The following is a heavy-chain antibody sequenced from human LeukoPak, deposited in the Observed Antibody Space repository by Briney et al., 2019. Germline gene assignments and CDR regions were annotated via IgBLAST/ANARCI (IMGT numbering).Heavy chain of an antibody. CDR2: ISGNGGST. Sequence: GGSLRLSCAAFGFTFSSYAMHWVRQAPGKGLEYVSAISGNGGSTYYANSVKGRFTISRDNSKNTLYLQMGSLRAENMAVYYCARGSGDSSGHYTYWGQGTLVTVSS. CDR3: ARGSGDSSGHYTY. V-gene: IGHV3-64*01. J-gene: IGHJ4*02. CDR1: GFTFSSYA. D-gene: IGHD3-22*01.